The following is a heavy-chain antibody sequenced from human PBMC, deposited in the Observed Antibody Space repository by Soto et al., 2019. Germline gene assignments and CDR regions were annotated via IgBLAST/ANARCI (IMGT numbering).Heavy chain of an antibody. J-gene: IGHJ4*02. CDR1: GFTFSSYG. CDR3: AAPSSEYQLPTPPDY. Sequence: QVQLVESGGGVVQPGRSLRLSCAASGFTFSSYGMHWVRQAPGKGLEWVAVISYDGSNKYYADSVKGRFTISRDNSKNTLYLQMNSLRAEATAVYYCAAPSSEYQLPTPPDYGGQGTLVTVSS. D-gene: IGHD2-2*01. CDR2: ISYDGSNK. V-gene: IGHV3-30*03.